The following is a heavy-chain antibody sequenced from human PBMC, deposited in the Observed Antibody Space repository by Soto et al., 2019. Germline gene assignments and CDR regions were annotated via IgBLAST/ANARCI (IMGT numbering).Heavy chain of an antibody. Sequence: SETLSLTCTVSGGSISIYYWSWIRQPPGKGLEWIGYIYYSGSTNYNPSLKSRVTISVDTSKNQFSLKLSSVTAADTAVYFCAKEGKAASGTPPDYWGQGTVVTVSS. V-gene: IGHV4-59*12. CDR2: IYYSGST. J-gene: IGHJ4*02. D-gene: IGHD6-13*01. CDR1: GGSISIYY. CDR3: AKEGKAASGTPPDY.